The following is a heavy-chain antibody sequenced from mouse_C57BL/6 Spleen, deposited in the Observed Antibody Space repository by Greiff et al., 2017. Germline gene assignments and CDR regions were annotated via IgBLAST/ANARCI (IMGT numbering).Heavy chain of an antibody. CDR1: GFTFSSYG. D-gene: IGHD2-4*01. CDR3: ARHRGDYDYDDYAMGY. J-gene: IGHJ4*01. V-gene: IGHV5-6*01. CDR2: ISSGGSYT. Sequence: EVQLVESGGDLVKPGGSLKLSCAASGFTFSSYGMSWVRQTPDKRLEWVATISSGGSYTYYPDSVKGRFTISRDNAKNTLYLQMSSLKSEDTAMYYCARHRGDYDYDDYAMGYWGQGTSVTVSS.